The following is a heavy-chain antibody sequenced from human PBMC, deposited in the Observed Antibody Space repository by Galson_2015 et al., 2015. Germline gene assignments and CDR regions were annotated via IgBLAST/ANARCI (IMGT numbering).Heavy chain of an antibody. V-gene: IGHV3-30*18. CDR2: ISYDGSNK. D-gene: IGHD1-26*01. Sequence: SLRLSCAASGFTFSSYGMHWVRQAPGKGLEWVAVISYDGSNKYYADSVKGRFTISRDNSKNTLYLQMNSLRAEDTAVYYCAKVGMMPAWVDAFDIWGQGTMVTVSS. CDR3: AKVGMMPAWVDAFDI. J-gene: IGHJ3*02. CDR1: GFTFSSYG.